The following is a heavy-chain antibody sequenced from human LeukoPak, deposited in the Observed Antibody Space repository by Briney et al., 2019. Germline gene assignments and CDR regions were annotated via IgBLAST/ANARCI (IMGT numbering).Heavy chain of an antibody. CDR2: IYHSGST. V-gene: IGHV4-38-2*02. D-gene: IGHD2-2*01. CDR3: ARRGIVVVPAAQGDAFDI. J-gene: IGHJ3*02. CDR1: GYSISRGYS. Sequence: SETLSLTCTVSGYSISRGYSWGWIRQPPGQGLEWIGNIYHSGSTNYSPSLKSRVTISVDTSKNQFSLKLSSVTAADTAVYYCARRGIVVVPAAQGDAFDIWGQGTMVTVSS.